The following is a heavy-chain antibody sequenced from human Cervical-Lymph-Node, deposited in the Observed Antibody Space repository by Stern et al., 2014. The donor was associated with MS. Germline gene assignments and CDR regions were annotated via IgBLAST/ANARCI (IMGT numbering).Heavy chain of an antibody. Sequence: VQLVESGGGLVKPGGSLRLSCAASGFSFSDYSMSWTRQAPGKGLEWVSHISRTGDTIYYADYVTGRFTISRDNAKDSVYLHMNSLRAEDTAVYYCARGTVWFGELLESWGQGTLVAVSS. J-gene: IGHJ5*02. V-gene: IGHV3-11*01. CDR1: GFSFSDYS. D-gene: IGHD3-10*01. CDR3: ARGTVWFGELLES. CDR2: ISRTGDTI.